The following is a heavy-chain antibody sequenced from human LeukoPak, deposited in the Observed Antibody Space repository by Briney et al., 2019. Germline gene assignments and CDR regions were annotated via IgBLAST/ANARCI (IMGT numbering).Heavy chain of an antibody. CDR2: ISTYNGDT. CDR1: GYSFTKYG. J-gene: IGHJ6*03. CDR3: AREEGSIFGVGGYYYFYMDV. Sequence: GASVKVSCKSSGYSFTKYGISWVPQAPGQGLEWMGWISTYNGDTNYEQKFQGRVTMTTDTSTSTAYMELRSLRSDDTAVYYCAREEGSIFGVGGYYYFYMDVWGKGTTVTVSS. D-gene: IGHD3-3*02. V-gene: IGHV1-18*01.